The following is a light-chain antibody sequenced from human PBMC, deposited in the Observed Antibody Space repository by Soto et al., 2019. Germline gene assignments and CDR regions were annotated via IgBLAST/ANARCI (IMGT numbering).Light chain of an antibody. CDR1: SSDVGGYNY. V-gene: IGLV2-14*01. J-gene: IGLJ1*01. CDR3: SSYTSSSIDYV. Sequence: QSARTQPASVSRSPGQSITISCTGTSSDVGGYNYVSWYQQHPGKAPKLMIYEVSNRPSGVSNRFSGSKSGNTASLTISGLQAEDEADYYCSSYTSSSIDYVFGTGTKLTLL. CDR2: EVS.